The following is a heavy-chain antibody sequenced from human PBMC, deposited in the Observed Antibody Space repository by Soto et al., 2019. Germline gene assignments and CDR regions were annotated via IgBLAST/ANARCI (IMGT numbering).Heavy chain of an antibody. CDR3: AKIPWEISSSWYRYDAFDI. CDR1: GDSVSSNSAA. CDR2: TYYRSKWYN. V-gene: IGHV6-1*01. J-gene: IGHJ3*02. Sequence: SQTLSLTCAISGDSVSSNSAAWNWIRQSPSRGLEWLGRTYYRSKWYNDYAVAVKSRITINPDTSKNQFSLQLNSVTPEDTAVYYSAKIPWEISSSWYRYDAFDIWGQGTMVTVSS. D-gene: IGHD6-13*01.